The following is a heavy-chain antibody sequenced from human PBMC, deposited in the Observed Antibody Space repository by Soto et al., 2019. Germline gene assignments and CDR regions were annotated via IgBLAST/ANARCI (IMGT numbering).Heavy chain of an antibody. D-gene: IGHD4-4*01. Sequence: GGSLRLSCKAAGFHLGGYALNCFRQTPERGLEWVGFTRSKAYGGTTEYAASARGRFTISRDYSKSTAYLQWSSLKASGTAMYYCARLLYSNRGPSDYWGQGPLVTVSS. CDR3: ARLLYSNRGPSDY. V-gene: IGHV3-49*03. J-gene: IGHJ4*02. CDR2: TRSKAYGGTT. CDR1: GFHLGGYA.